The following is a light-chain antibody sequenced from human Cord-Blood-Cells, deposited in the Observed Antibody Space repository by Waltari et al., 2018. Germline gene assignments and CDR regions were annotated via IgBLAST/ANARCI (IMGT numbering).Light chain of an antibody. Sequence: DIQMTQSPSSLSASVGDRVTITCRASQSISSYLNCYQQKPGNAPKLLIYAASSLQRGVPSRFSGSGSGTDFTLTISSLQPEDFATYYCQQSYSTPHTFGGGTKVEIK. V-gene: IGKV1-39*01. CDR3: QQSYSTPHT. CDR1: QSISSY. J-gene: IGKJ4*01. CDR2: AAS.